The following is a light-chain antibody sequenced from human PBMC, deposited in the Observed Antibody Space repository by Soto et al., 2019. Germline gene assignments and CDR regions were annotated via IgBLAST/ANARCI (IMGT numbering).Light chain of an antibody. CDR3: ASWDVSLVV. Sequence: QSVLTQPPSASGTPGQRVTISCSGSSSNIGTNTVIWYQQLPEAAPKLLIYSDNQRPSGVTDLFSGYKSDTAASLAISGLQSEEEADYYCASWDVSLVVFGGGTKLTVL. V-gene: IGLV1-44*01. J-gene: IGLJ2*01. CDR1: SSNIGTNT. CDR2: SDN.